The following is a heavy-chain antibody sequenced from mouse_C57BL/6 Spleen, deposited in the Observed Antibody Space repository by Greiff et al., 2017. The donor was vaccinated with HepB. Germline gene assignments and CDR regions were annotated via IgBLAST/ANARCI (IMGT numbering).Heavy chain of an antibody. CDR1: GYTFTSYW. CDR3: SREEYGECFDY. CDR2: INPSNGGT. V-gene: IGHV1-53*01. J-gene: IGHJ2*01. D-gene: IGHD5-1*01. Sequence: QVQLQQPGTELVKPGASVKLSCKASGYTFTSYWMHWVKQRPGHGLEWIGNINPSNGGTNYNEKFKSKATLTVDKSSSTAYMQLSSLTSEDSAVYDCSREEYGECFDYWGQGTTLTVSS.